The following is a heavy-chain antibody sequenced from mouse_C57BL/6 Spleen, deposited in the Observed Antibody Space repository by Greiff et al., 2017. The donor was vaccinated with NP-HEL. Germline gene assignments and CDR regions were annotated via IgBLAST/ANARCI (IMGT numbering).Heavy chain of an antibody. CDR2: IHPNSGST. CDR3: ARRAQATHYYAMDY. D-gene: IGHD3-2*02. Sequence: VQLQQPGAELVKPGASVKLSCKASGYTFTSYWMHWVKQRPGQGLEWIGMIHPNSGSTNYNEKFKSKATLTVDKSSSTAYMQLSSLTSEDSAVYYCARRAQATHYYAMDYWGQGTSVTVSS. J-gene: IGHJ4*01. V-gene: IGHV1-64*01. CDR1: GYTFTSYW.